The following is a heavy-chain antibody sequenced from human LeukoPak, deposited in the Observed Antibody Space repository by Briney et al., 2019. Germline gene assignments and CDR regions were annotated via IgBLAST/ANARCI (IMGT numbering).Heavy chain of an antibody. D-gene: IGHD2-2*01. J-gene: IGHJ4*02. CDR1: GFTFTNYG. Sequence: GASVKVSCKASGFTFTNYGVSWVRQAPGQGLEWMAWISAYNGNTDYAQKFQGRVTMTTDTSTSTAYMELRSLRSDDTAVYYCARVLAYCSSTSCHDYWGRGTLVTVYS. CDR3: ARVLAYCSSTSCHDY. CDR2: ISAYNGNT. V-gene: IGHV1-18*01.